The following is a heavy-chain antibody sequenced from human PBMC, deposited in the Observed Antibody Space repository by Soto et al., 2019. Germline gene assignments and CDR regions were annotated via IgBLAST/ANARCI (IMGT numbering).Heavy chain of an antibody. Sequence: ASVKVSCKASGYTFTSYGISWVRQAPGQGLEWMGWISAYNGNTNYAQKLQGRVTMTTDTSTSTAYMELRSLRSDDTAVYYCARGGFVVVPAANNWFDPWGQGTLVTVSS. CDR2: ISAYNGNT. D-gene: IGHD2-2*01. CDR3: ARGGFVVVPAANNWFDP. V-gene: IGHV1-18*01. CDR1: GYTFTSYG. J-gene: IGHJ5*02.